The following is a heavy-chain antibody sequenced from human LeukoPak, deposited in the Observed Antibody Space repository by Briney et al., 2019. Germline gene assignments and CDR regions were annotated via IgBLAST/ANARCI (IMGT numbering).Heavy chain of an antibody. V-gene: IGHV1-46*01. Sequence: ASVKVSCKASGYTFTSYYMHWVRQAPGQGLEWMGIINPSGGSTSYAQKFQGRVTMTRDMSTSTVYMELSSLGSEDTAVYYCARDLSTAISGPDYWGQGTLVTVSS. CDR3: ARDLSTAISGPDY. CDR1: GYTFTSYY. J-gene: IGHJ4*02. CDR2: INPSGGST. D-gene: IGHD2-21*02.